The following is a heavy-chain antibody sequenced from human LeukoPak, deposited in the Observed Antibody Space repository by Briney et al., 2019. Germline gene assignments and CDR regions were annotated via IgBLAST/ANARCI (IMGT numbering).Heavy chain of an antibody. Sequence: PSETLSLTCTVSGGSISGYYWTWIRQPPGKRLEWIGYIYYSGSTYYNPSLKSRVTISVDTSKNQFSLKLSSVTAADTAVYYCARVSYSGAFDIWGQGTMVTVSS. D-gene: IGHD2-21*01. CDR2: IYYSGST. CDR1: GGSISGYY. V-gene: IGHV4-59*08. CDR3: ARVSYSGAFDI. J-gene: IGHJ3*02.